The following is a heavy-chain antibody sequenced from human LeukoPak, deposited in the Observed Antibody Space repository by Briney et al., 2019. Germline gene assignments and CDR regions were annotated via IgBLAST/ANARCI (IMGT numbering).Heavy chain of an antibody. D-gene: IGHD3-22*01. V-gene: IGHV4-4*07. CDR2: IYTSGST. J-gene: IGHJ5*02. Sequence: SETLSLTCTVPGGSISSYYWSWIRQPAGKGLEWIGRIYTSGSTNYNPSLKSRVTMSVDTSKNQFSLKLSSVTAADTAVYYCARDLDYYDSSGYLNWFDPWGQGTLVTVSS. CDR3: ARDLDYYDSSGYLNWFDP. CDR1: GGSISSYY.